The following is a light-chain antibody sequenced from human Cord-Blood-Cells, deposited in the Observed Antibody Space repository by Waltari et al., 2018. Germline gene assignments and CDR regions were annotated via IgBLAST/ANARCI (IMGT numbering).Light chain of an antibody. Sequence: QSALTQPASVSGSPGQSITISCTGTSSDVGSYNLVSWYQQHPGKAPKLTIYEVSKRPSGVSKRFSGSKSGNTASLTISGLQAEDEADYYCCSYAGSSTWVFGGGPKLTV. CDR2: EVS. CDR3: CSYAGSSTWV. J-gene: IGLJ3*02. CDR1: SSDVGSYNL. V-gene: IGLV2-23*02.